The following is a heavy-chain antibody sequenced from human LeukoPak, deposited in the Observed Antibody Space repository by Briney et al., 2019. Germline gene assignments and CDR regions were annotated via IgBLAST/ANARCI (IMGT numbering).Heavy chain of an antibody. D-gene: IGHD5-12*01. CDR2: IYYGGST. Sequence: SETLSLTCTVSGGSITSGDYYWSWIRQPPGKGLEWIGYIYYGGSTYCNPSLKSRVTISVDTSKNQFSLKLSSVTAADTAVYYCARGLNSGYCEHWFDPWGQGTLVTVSS. J-gene: IGHJ5*02. V-gene: IGHV4-30-4*01. CDR3: ARGLNSGYCEHWFDP. CDR1: GGSITSGDYY.